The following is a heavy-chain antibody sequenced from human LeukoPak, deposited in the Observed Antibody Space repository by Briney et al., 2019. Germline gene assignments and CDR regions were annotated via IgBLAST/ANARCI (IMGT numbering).Heavy chain of an antibody. J-gene: IGHJ2*01. Sequence: SETLSLTCTVSGDSINSSSYYWGWIRQPPGKELEWIGTIYYDGSTYDNPSLKSRVTISVATSKNQFSLNLSSVTAADTAVYYCARQDYYDTGTWYFDLWGRGTLVTVSS. CDR3: ARQDYYDTGTWYFDL. CDR1: GDSINSSSYY. D-gene: IGHD3-22*01. V-gene: IGHV4-39*07. CDR2: IYYDGST.